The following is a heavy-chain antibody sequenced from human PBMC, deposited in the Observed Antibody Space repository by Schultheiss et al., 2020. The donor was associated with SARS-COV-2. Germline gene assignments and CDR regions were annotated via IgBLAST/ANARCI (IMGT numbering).Heavy chain of an antibody. V-gene: IGHV3-74*01. D-gene: IGHD3-22*01. CDR1: GFTFSNAW. CDR2: IKSDGNFT. J-gene: IGHJ4*02. CDR3: ARDRGYSPDY. Sequence: GGSLRLSCAASGFTFSNAWMSWVRQAPGKGLVWVSLIKSDGNFTTYADSVKGRFTISRDNAKNTLYLQVSSLRAEDTAVYYCARDRGYSPDYWGQGTLVTVSS.